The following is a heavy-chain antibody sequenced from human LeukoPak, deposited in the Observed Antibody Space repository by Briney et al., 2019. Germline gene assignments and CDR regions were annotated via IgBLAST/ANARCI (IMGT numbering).Heavy chain of an antibody. J-gene: IGHJ4*02. CDR2: IKQDGSEK. V-gene: IGHV3-7*01. D-gene: IGHD1/OR15-1a*01. Sequence: GGSLRLSCAASGFTFSSYAMSWVRQAPGKGLEWVANIKQDGSEKYYVDSVKGRFTISRDNAKNSLYLQMNSLRAEDTAVYYCASHGNNDYWGQGTLVTVSS. CDR3: ASHGNNDY. CDR1: GFTFSSYA.